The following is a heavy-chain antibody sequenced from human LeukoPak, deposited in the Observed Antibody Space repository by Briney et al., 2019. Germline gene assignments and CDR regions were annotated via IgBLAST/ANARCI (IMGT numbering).Heavy chain of an antibody. V-gene: IGHV3-21*01. CDR2: ISSSSSYI. D-gene: IGHD6-19*01. Sequence: GGSLRLSCAASGFTFSSYSMNWVRQAPGKGLEWVSSISSSSSYIYYADSVKGRFTISRDNAKNSLYLQMNSLRAEDTAVYYCARTSDPPIAVAGLFDYWGQGTLVTVSS. J-gene: IGHJ4*02. CDR3: ARTSDPPIAVAGLFDY. CDR1: GFTFSSYS.